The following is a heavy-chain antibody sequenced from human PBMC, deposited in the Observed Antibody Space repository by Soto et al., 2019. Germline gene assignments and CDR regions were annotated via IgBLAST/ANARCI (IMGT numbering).Heavy chain of an antibody. Sequence: AASVKVSCKGSGYPLPELSMHWVRHAPGKGLEWMGGFDPEDGETIYAQKFQGRVTMTEDTSTDTAYMELSSLRSEDTAVYYCAKSVGTYYYYGMDVWGQGTTVTVSS. V-gene: IGHV1-24*01. CDR1: GYPLPELS. CDR2: FDPEDGET. J-gene: IGHJ6*02. CDR3: AKSVGTYYYYGMDV. D-gene: IGHD1-26*01.